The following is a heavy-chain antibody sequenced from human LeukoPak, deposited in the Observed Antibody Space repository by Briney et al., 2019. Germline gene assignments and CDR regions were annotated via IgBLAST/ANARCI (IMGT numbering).Heavy chain of an antibody. CDR2: ISYDGSNK. V-gene: IGHV3-30*18. D-gene: IGHD5-12*01. CDR3: AKDLRVATYVDWFDP. J-gene: IGHJ5*02. Sequence: GGSLRLSCSASGFTFSSFAMSWVRQAPGKGLEWVADISYDGSNKYYADSVKGRFTISRDNSKNTLYLQMNSLRAEDTAVYYCAKDLRVATYVDWFDPWGQGALVTVSS. CDR1: GFTFSSFA.